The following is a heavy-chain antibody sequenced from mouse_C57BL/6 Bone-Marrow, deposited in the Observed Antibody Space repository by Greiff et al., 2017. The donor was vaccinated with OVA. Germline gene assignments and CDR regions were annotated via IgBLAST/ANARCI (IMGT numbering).Heavy chain of an antibody. CDR2: IDPSDSYT. J-gene: IGHJ2*01. D-gene: IGHD1-1*01. CDR1: GYTFTSYW. V-gene: IGHV1-69*01. Sequence: QLQQPGAELVMPGASVKLSCKASGYTFTSYWMHWVKQRPGQGLEWIGEIDPSDSYTNYNQKFKGKSTLTVDKSSSTAYMQLSSLTSEDSAVYYCARAGVVATNYFDYWGQGTTLTVSS. CDR3: ARAGVVATNYFDY.